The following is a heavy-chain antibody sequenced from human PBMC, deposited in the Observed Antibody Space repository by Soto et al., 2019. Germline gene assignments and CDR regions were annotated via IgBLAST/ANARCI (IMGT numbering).Heavy chain of an antibody. CDR1: GLSFSCYY. J-gene: IGHJ6*02. D-gene: IGHD6-6*01. Sequence: SETLSITCAGYGLSFSCYYVSWIRQPPGKGLEWIGEIKYSGSTNYNPSLKIRVTISVDTSNNQIALKLNRVTAADTAMYYCVRGVAARPASLGMDLWGSGTTVTVS. V-gene: IGHV4-34*01. CDR3: VRGVAARPASLGMDL. CDR2: IKYSGST.